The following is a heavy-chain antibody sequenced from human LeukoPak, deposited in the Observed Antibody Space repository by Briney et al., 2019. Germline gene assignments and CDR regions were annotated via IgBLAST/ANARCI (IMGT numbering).Heavy chain of an antibody. CDR3: SSKALSIY. Sequence: PSETLSLTCTVSGGSISSSTYYWGWICQPPGKGLEWIGTIYYSGSTYYNPSLKSRVTISVDTSKNQFSLKLSSVTAADTAVYYCSSKALSIYWGQGTLVTVSS. CDR2: IYYSGST. J-gene: IGHJ4*02. V-gene: IGHV4-39*01. CDR1: GGSISSSTYY.